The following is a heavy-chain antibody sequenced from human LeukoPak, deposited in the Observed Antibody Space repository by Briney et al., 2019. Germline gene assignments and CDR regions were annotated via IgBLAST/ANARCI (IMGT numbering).Heavy chain of an antibody. J-gene: IGHJ6*03. Sequence: PSETLSLTCTVSGGSISSGSYYWSWIRQPAGKGLEWIGRIYTSGSTNYNPSLKSRVTISVDTSKNQLSLKLSSVTAADTAVYYCARDRRFSYYYYMDVWGKGTTVTVSS. CDR1: GGSISSGSYY. D-gene: IGHD3-10*01. CDR2: IYTSGST. CDR3: ARDRRFSYYYYMDV. V-gene: IGHV4-61*02.